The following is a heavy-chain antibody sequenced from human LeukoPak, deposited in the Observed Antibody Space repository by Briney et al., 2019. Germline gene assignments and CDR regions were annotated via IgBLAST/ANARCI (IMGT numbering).Heavy chain of an antibody. CDR3: ARYALKDGYNYGGY. J-gene: IGHJ4*02. Sequence: SVKVSCKASGGTFSSYAISWVRQAPGQGLEWMGGIVPIFGTANYAQKFQGRVTITADESTSTAYMELSSLRSEDTAVYYCARYALKDGYNYGGYWGQGTLVTVSS. D-gene: IGHD5-24*01. V-gene: IGHV1-69*13. CDR2: IVPIFGTA. CDR1: GGTFSSYA.